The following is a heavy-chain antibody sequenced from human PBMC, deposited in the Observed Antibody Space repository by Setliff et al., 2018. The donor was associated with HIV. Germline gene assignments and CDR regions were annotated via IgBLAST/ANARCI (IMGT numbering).Heavy chain of an antibody. V-gene: IGHV4-39*07. D-gene: IGHD6-19*01. J-gene: IGHJ4*02. CDR1: GGSISSSSYY. Sequence: SETLSLTCTVSGGSISSSSYYWGWIRQPPGKGLEWIGSFYYSGNTYYNPSLKSRVTISIDASRNQFSLKLSSVTAADTAVYYCARSSMAGFDYWGQGKLVTVSS. CDR3: ARSSMAGFDY. CDR2: FYYSGNT.